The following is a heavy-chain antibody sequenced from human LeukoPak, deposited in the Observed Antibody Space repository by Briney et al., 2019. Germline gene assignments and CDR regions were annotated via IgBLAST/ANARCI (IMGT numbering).Heavy chain of an antibody. CDR1: GFTFSSHA. CDR2: IGGSGKNT. J-gene: IGHJ4*02. V-gene: IGHV3-23*01. CDR3: ARDIYSSSTVDY. Sequence: GGSLRLSCAASGFTFSSHAMSWVRQAPGKGLEWVSSIGGSGKNTFYADAVKGRFTISRDNSKDTLYLQMNSLRAEDTAVYYCARDIYSSSTVDYWGQGTLVTVSS. D-gene: IGHD6-6*01.